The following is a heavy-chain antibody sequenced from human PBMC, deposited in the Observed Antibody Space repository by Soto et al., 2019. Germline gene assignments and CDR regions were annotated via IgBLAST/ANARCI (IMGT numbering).Heavy chain of an antibody. J-gene: IGHJ6*02. CDR2: ITGGGDSS. Sequence: GGSLRLSCAASGFTFSSYVMSWVRQAPGKGLEWVSSITGGGDSSYYADFVQGRFTFSRDNSKNTLYLQMSSLRAEDTAVYYCARRQISPPTRGAAAARGAMDVWGQGTTVTVSS. CDR3: ARRQISPPTRGAAAARGAMDV. CDR1: GFTFSSYV. V-gene: IGHV3-23*01. D-gene: IGHD6-13*01.